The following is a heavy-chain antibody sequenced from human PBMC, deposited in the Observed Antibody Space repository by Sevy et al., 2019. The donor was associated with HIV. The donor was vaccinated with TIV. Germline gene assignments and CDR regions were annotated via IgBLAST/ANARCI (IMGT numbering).Heavy chain of an antibody. CDR3: AKGRYYDFWSGPLDAFDI. J-gene: IGHJ3*02. V-gene: IGHV3-43*01. D-gene: IGHD3-3*01. CDR2: ISWDGGST. Sequence: GSLRLSCAASGFTFDDYTMHWVRQAPGKGLEWVSLISWDGGSTYYADSVKGRFTISRDNSKNSLYLQMNSLRTEDTALYYCAKGRYYDFWSGPLDAFDIWGQGTMVTVSS. CDR1: GFTFDDYT.